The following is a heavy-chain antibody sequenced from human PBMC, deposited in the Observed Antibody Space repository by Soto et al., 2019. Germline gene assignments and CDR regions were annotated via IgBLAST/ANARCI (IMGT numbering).Heavy chain of an antibody. CDR2: IYYSGST. D-gene: IGHD6-6*01. J-gene: IGHJ5*02. Sequence: SATLSLTCTVSGGSISSGGYYWSWIRQHPGKGLEWIGSIYYSGSTYYNPSLKSRVTISVDTSKNQFSLKLSSVTAADTAVYYCARQEYSSSPNWFDPWGQGTLVTVSS. V-gene: IGHV4-39*01. CDR1: GGSISSGGYY. CDR3: ARQEYSSSPNWFDP.